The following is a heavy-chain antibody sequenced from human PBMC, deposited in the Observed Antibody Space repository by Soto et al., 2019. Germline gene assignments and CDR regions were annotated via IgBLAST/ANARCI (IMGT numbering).Heavy chain of an antibody. D-gene: IGHD3-10*01. CDR3: ALQFEELYFDY. Sequence: QITLKESGPTLVKPTQTLTLTCTFSGFSLSTSGVGVGWIRQPPGKALEWLALIYWDDDKRYSPSLKSRLTITKDTAKIQLVLTMTNMDPVDTATYFCALQFEELYFDYWGQGTLVTVSS. CDR2: IYWDDDK. V-gene: IGHV2-5*02. CDR1: GFSLSTSGVG. J-gene: IGHJ4*02.